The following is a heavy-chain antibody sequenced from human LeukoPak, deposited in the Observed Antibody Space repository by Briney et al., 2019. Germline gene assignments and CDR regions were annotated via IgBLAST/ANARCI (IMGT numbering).Heavy chain of an antibody. J-gene: IGHJ3*01. D-gene: IGHD3-22*01. CDR3: ARDRYYDSSGSSL. V-gene: IGHV4-31*03. CDR2: IYYSGST. CDR1: GGSISSGGYY. Sequence: SETLSLTCTVSGGSISSGGYYWSWIRQHPGKGLEWIGYIYYSGSTYYNPSLKSRVTISVDTSKNQFSLKLSSVTAADTAVYYCARDRYYDSSGSSLWGQGTMVTVSS.